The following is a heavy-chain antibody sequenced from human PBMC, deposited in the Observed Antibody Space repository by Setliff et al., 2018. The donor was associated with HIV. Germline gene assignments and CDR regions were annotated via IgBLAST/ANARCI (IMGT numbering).Heavy chain of an antibody. V-gene: IGHV1-18*01. CDR3: ARGVGSSWFDS. D-gene: IGHD1-26*01. J-gene: IGHJ5*01. CDR2: ISGYNGNT. CDR1: GYTFSRYG. Sequence: ASVKVSCKASGYTFSRYGISWVRQAPGQGLEWMGWISGYNGNTKYVQKFQGRVTMTTDTSTSTVYMELRSLRSDDTAVYYCARGVGSSWFDSWGQGTLVTVSS.